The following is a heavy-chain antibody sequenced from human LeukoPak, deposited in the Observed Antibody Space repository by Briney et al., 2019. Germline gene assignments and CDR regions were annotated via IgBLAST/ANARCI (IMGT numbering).Heavy chain of an antibody. V-gene: IGHV4-39*01. CDR1: GGSISSSSYY. CDR3: ARRYYYYYYMDV. CDR2: IYYNGST. J-gene: IGHJ6*03. Sequence: SETLSLTCTVSGGSISSSSYYWGWIRQPPGRGLEWIGSIYYNGSTYYNPSLKSRVTISVDTSKNQFSLKLSSVTAADTAVYYCARRYYYYYYMDVWGKGTTVTVSS.